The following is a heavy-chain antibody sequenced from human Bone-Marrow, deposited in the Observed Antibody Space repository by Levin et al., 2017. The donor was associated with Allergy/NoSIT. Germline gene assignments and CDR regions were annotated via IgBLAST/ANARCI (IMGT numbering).Heavy chain of an antibody. CDR3: AREQDHDYRDYYFDT. D-gene: IGHD2-21*02. V-gene: IGHV4-30-4*01. Sequence: ASETLSLTCTVSGSSLSSYDYWWSWIRQSPGTDLEWIGNIDNTGSTSYNPSLKSRFSMSIDTSKNQYSLRLNSVTAADAAVYYCAREQDHDYRDYYFDTWGQGVLVTVSS. J-gene: IGHJ5*02. CDR2: IDNTGST. CDR1: GSSLSSYDYW.